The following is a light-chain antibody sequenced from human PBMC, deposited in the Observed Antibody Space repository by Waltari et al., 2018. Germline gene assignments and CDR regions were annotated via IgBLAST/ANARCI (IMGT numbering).Light chain of an antibody. J-gene: IGKJ1*01. CDR3: HHYNSART. CDR1: QGINNY. V-gene: IGKV1-27*01. Sequence: DIQMTQSPSSLSASVGDRVTITCRASQGINNYLAWDQQKPGKIPKLLMYAASTLQSGVPFRFSGSGSGTDFTPTIRSLQPEDVATYYCHHYNSARTFGQGTKVEIK. CDR2: AAS.